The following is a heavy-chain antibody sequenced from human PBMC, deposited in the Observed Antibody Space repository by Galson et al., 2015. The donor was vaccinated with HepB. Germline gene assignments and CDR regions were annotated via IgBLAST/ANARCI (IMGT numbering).Heavy chain of an antibody. J-gene: IGHJ5*01. CDR1: GFAFDTHA. V-gene: IGHV3-23*01. CDR2: ISGNGDST. CDR3: AKGYGLLDS. Sequence: SLRLSCAASGFAFDTHAMSWVRQAPGRGLEWISGISGNGDSTFYADSVKGRFTVSRDNSNNMLYLQMNSKRAEDAGLYFCAKGYGLLDSWGQGILVTVSS. D-gene: IGHD5-18*01.